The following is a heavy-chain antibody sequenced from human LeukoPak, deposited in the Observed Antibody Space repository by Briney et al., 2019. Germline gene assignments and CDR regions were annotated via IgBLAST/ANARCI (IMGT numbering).Heavy chain of an antibody. CDR3: ARDPYGDYVSLAY. CDR1: GFTFSSYT. CDR2: ITYDGNKK. D-gene: IGHD4-17*01. J-gene: IGHJ4*02. Sequence: PGGSLRLSCATSGFTFSSYTMHWVRQAPGKGLEWVALITYDGNKKYYADSVKGRFTISRDNSKNTLYLQMNSLRVEDTAVYYCARDPYGDYVSLAYWGQGTLVTVSS. V-gene: IGHV3-30*04.